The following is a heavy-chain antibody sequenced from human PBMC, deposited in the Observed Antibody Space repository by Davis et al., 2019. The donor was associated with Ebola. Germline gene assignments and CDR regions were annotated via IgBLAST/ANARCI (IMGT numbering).Heavy chain of an antibody. J-gene: IGHJ6*03. V-gene: IGHV5-51*01. Sequence: GESLKISCKGSGYSFTSYWIGWVRQMPGKGLEWMGIIYPGDSDTRYSPSFQGQVTISADKSISTAYLQWSSLKASDTAMYYCALTSGGILFFGSQYYMDVWGKGTTVTVSS. CDR3: ALTSGGILFFGSQYYMDV. D-gene: IGHD3/OR15-3a*01. CDR2: IYPGDSDT. CDR1: GYSFTSYW.